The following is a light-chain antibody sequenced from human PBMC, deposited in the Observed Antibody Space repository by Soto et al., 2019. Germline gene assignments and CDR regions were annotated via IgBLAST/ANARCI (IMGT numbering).Light chain of an antibody. J-gene: IGKJ2*02. CDR1: QSISSN. Sequence: EIVMTQSPATLSVSPGERATLSCRASQSISSNLAWYQQKPGQAPSLLLYGASTRATGIPARFSGSGSETDFTLTISSLQSEDFAVYYCHQYNNWPPGTFGQGTKLEIK. V-gene: IGKV3-15*01. CDR3: HQYNNWPPGT. CDR2: GAS.